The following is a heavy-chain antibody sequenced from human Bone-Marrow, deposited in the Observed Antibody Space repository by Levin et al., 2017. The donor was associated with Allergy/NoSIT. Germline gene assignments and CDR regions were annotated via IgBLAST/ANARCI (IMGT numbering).Heavy chain of an antibody. J-gene: IGHJ4*02. CDR3: ARGDNILTGQFECNDL. Sequence: RSGGSLRLSCAASGFSFSDYYMYWIRQAPGKGLEWISYISTSSKYIGYSDSVKGRFTVSRDNADNLLYLEMTSLTAEDTAAYYCARGDNILTGQFECNDLWGQGTPVTVSS. V-gene: IGHV3-11*05. D-gene: IGHD3-9*01. CDR1: GFSFSDYY. CDR2: ISTSSKYI.